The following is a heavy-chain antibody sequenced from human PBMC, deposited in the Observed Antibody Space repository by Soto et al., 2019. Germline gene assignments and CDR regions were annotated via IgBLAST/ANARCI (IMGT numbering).Heavy chain of an antibody. D-gene: IGHD2-21*01. Sequence: ASVKVSCKASGYTFTSYAIHWVRQAPGQRLEWMGWINAGNGNTKYSQKFQGRVTITRDTSASTAYMELSSLRSEDTAVYYCARESTPYLGSGPWGQGTLVTVSS. CDR2: INAGNGNT. CDR3: ARESTPYLGSGP. CDR1: GYTFTSYA. V-gene: IGHV1-3*01. J-gene: IGHJ5*02.